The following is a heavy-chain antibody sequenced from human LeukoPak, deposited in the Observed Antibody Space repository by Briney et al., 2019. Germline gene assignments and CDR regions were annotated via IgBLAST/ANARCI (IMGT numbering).Heavy chain of an antibody. CDR1: EYTFSGYY. CDR3: ARDLDRQEQLANYHYYRDV. CDR2: IDPNSGGT. Sequence: ASVKVSCATSEYTFSGYYIHWVRRAPGQGLEWMGWIDPNSGGTKYTERFQGRVTMGRDTSITTAYMELSRLGYDDTAVYYCARDLDRQEQLANYHYYRDVWGKGTSVTVSS. V-gene: IGHV1-2*02. D-gene: IGHD1-1*01. J-gene: IGHJ6*03.